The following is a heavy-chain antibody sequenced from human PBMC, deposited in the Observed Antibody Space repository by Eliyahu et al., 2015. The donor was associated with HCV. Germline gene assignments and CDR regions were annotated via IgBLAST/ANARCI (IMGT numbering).Heavy chain of an antibody. CDR2: IKEDGSEK. CDR3: ASDPVCSSTSCSDEDHGIDV. CDR1: GFTXSNYW. Sequence: EVQLVESGGGLVQPGGSLRLSCEASGFTXSNYWMSWVRXAPGKGLEWVANIKEDGSEKHYVDSVKGRFTISRDNAKNSLYLQMNSLRAEDTAIYYCASDPVCSSTSCSDEDHGIDVWGQGITVTVSS. D-gene: IGHD2-2*01. J-gene: IGHJ6*02. V-gene: IGHV3-7*05.